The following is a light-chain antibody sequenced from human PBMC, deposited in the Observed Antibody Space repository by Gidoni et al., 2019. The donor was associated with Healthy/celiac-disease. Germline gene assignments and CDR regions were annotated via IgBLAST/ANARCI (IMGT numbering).Light chain of an antibody. Sequence: DIEMTQSPDPLAGSLGQRATINCKSSKSVLYSSNNNNYLAWYQQKPGQPPKLLIYCASTRESGVPDRFSGSGSGTDFTLTISSLQAEDVAVYYCQQYYSTPPAFGGGTKVEIK. J-gene: IGKJ4*01. CDR2: CAS. CDR1: KSVLYSSNNNNY. CDR3: QQYYSTPPA. V-gene: IGKV4-1*01.